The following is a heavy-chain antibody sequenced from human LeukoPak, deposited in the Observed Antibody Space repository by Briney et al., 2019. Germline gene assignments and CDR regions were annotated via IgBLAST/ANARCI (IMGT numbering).Heavy chain of an antibody. Sequence: SETLSLTCAVYGGSFSGYYWSWIRQPPGKGLEWIGEINLSGSTNYNPSLKSRVTISVDTSKNQFSLKLSSVTAADTAVYYCARGKKGYDLWSGKARFGGAFDIWGQGTMVTVSS. CDR3: ARGKKGYDLWSGKARFGGAFDI. D-gene: IGHD3-3*01. J-gene: IGHJ3*02. V-gene: IGHV4-34*01. CDR2: INLSGST. CDR1: GGSFSGYY.